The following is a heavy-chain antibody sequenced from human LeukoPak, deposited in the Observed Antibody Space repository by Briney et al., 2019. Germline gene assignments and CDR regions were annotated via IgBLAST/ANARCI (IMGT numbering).Heavy chain of an antibody. V-gene: IGHV3-33*01. CDR1: GFTFSTYG. Sequence: GGSLRLSCAASGFTFSTYGMHWVRQAPGKELEWVAVIWSDGTSERYGDSVKGRFTISRDNSRNTLYLQMNSLRAEDTAVYYCVLGSPFDYWGQGTLVTVSS. CDR3: VLGSPFDY. CDR2: IWSDGTSE. J-gene: IGHJ4*02. D-gene: IGHD3-10*01.